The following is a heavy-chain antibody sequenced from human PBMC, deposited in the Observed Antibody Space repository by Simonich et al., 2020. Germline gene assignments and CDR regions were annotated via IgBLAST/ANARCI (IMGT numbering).Heavy chain of an antibody. V-gene: IGHV4-34*01. CDR2: INNMRST. CDR1: GGSFSGYY. J-gene: IGHJ2*01. D-gene: IGHD1-1*01. Sequence: QVQLQQWGAGLLKPSETLSLTCAVYGGSFSGYYWSGIRQPQGKGLGWIGEINNMRSTNYHPSLKSRFTISVDTSKNQFSLKLSSVTAADTAVYYCARRANWNWYFDLWGRGTLVTVSS. CDR3: ARRANWNWYFDL.